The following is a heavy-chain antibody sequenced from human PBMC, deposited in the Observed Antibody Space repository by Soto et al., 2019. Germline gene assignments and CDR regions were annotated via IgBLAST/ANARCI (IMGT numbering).Heavy chain of an antibody. Sequence: QVQLVESGGGVVQPGRSLRLSCAASGFTFSSYAMHWGRQAPGKGLEWVAVISYDGSNKYYADSVKGRFTIYRDNSKNTLYLQMNSLRAEDTAVYYCAREVDSGSFDYWGQGTLVTVSS. CDR1: GFTFSSYA. CDR2: ISYDGSNK. V-gene: IGHV3-30-3*01. J-gene: IGHJ4*02. CDR3: AREVDSGSFDY. D-gene: IGHD2-15*01.